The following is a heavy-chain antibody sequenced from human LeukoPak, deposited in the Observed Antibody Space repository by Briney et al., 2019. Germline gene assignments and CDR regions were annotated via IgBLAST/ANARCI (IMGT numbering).Heavy chain of an antibody. CDR1: GFTFSSYA. CDR2: ISGSGGST. Sequence: GGSLRLSCAASGFTFSSYAMSWVRQAPGKGLKWVSAISGSGGSTYYADSVKGRFTISRDNSKNTLYLQMNSLRAEDTAVYYCAKQANYDILTSYFDYWGQGTLVTVSS. V-gene: IGHV3-23*01. J-gene: IGHJ4*02. D-gene: IGHD3-9*01. CDR3: AKQANYDILTSYFDY.